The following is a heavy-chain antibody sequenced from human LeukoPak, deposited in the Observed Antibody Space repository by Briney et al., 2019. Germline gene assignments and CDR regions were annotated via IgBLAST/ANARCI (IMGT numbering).Heavy chain of an antibody. CDR1: GGFISGYY. CDR3: ARTYCRGGSCHFDN. CDR2: INYSGST. Sequence: SETLTLTCTVSGGFISGYYWRWLRQPPGKGLEWVGYINYSGSTKSNPSLKGRVPISVDTSKNHASLTLGSVTAADTGFYHWARTYCRGGSCHFDNWGQGTLVTVSS. J-gene: IGHJ4*02. D-gene: IGHD2-15*01. V-gene: IGHV4-59*08.